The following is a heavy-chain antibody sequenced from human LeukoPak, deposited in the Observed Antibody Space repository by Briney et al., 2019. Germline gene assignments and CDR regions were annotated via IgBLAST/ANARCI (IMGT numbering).Heavy chain of an antibody. CDR3: ARRGASSGWFLFDS. Sequence: SETLSLTCTVSGDSINNYYWSWIRQPPGKGLEWIGYIYYSGSTNYNPSLKSRVTISLDTSKNQFSLKLNSVTAAGTAVYYCARRGASSGWFLFDSWGPGTLVTVSS. CDR2: IYYSGST. J-gene: IGHJ4*02. D-gene: IGHD6-19*01. CDR1: GDSINNYY. V-gene: IGHV4-59*08.